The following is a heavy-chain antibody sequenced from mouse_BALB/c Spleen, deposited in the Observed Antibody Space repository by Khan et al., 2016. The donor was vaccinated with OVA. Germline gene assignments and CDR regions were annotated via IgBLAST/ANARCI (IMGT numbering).Heavy chain of an antibody. CDR2: ICYSGIT. CDR1: GYLITSDYA. D-gene: IGHD1-1*01. V-gene: IGHV3-2*02. CDR3: ASGRLVLRYPDYFDY. Sequence: VQLKESGPGLLKPSQSLSLTCTVTGYLITSDYAWNWIRQFPGNKLEWIAYICYSGITTYNPSLRSRISFIRDTSKNQFVLQLNAVITEDTATYYCASGRLVLRYPDYFDYWGQGTTLTVSS. J-gene: IGHJ2*01.